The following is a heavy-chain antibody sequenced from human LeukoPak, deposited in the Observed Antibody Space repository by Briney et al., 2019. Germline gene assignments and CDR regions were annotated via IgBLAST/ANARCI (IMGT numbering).Heavy chain of an antibody. D-gene: IGHD2-15*01. Sequence: SETLSLTCTVSGGSISSNSYYWSWIRQPAGKGLEWIGRIYTSGSTDYNPSLKSRVTISLDTSKNQFSLKLSSVTAADTAVYYCARHSYCSGGSCYYYYYMDVWGKGTTVTISS. V-gene: IGHV4-61*02. CDR3: ARHSYCSGGSCYYYYYMDV. CDR1: GGSISSNSYY. J-gene: IGHJ6*03. CDR2: IYTSGST.